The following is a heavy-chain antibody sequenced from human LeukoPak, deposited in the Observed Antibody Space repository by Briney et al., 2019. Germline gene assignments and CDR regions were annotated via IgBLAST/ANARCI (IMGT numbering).Heavy chain of an antibody. CDR1: GGSFSGYY. J-gene: IGHJ6*02. V-gene: IGHV4-34*01. D-gene: IGHD3-10*01. CDR2: INHSGST. CDR3: ARARGYYYYYGMDV. Sequence: SETLSLTCAVYGGSFSGYYWSWIRQPPGKGLEWIGEINHSGSTNYNPSLKSRVTISVDTSKNQFSLKLSFVTAADTAVYYCARARGYYYYYGMDVWGQGTTVTVSS.